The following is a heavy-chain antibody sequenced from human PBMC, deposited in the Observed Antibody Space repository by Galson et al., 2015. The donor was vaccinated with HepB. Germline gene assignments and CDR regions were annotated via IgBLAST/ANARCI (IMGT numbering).Heavy chain of an antibody. D-gene: IGHD1-26*01. CDR2: ISYDGSNK. CDR1: GFTFSSYA. V-gene: IGHV3-30-3*01. CDR3: ARALVGATTFFAFDI. Sequence: SLRLSCAASGFTFSSYAMTWVRQAPGKGLEWVAVISYDGSNKYYADSVKGRFTISRDNSKNTLYLQMNSLRAEETAVYYCARALVGATTFFAFDIWGQGTMVTVSS. J-gene: IGHJ3*02.